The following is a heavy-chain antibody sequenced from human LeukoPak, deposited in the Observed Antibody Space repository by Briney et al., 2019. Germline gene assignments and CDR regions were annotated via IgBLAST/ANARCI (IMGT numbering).Heavy chain of an antibody. J-gene: IGHJ4*02. CDR3: ARDGGLHTNFVY. D-gene: IGHD2-15*01. CDR1: LVTFRNYW. Sequence: GRCLRLSSAPSLVTFRNYWIGCGSHAPGERLGCGANSKPDGPAEYSADSVRGRLSTSRDHANNFLYLKMDSLRGADTDVYDCARDGGLHTNFVYWGQGTLVTVSS. CDR2: SKPDGPAE. V-gene: IGHV3-7*01.